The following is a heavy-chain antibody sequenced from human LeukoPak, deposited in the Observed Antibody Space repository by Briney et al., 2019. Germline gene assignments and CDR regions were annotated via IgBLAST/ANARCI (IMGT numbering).Heavy chain of an antibody. D-gene: IGHD2-15*01. CDR2: ISGSGGST. J-gene: IGHJ5*02. V-gene: IGHV3-23*01. CDR1: GFTFSSYA. CDR3: AKGDCSGGSCYISAGHWFDP. Sequence: GGSLRLSCAASGFTFSSYAMSWVRQAPGKGLEWVSAISGSGGSTYYADSVKGRFTISRDNSKNTLYLQMNSLRAEDTAVYYCAKGDCSGGSCYISAGHWFDPGGQGTLVTVSS.